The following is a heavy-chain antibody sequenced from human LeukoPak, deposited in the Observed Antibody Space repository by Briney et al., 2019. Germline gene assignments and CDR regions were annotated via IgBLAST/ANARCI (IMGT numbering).Heavy chain of an antibody. V-gene: IGHV4-61*02. CDR2: IYTSGST. J-gene: IGHJ4*02. CDR1: GGSISSGSYY. D-gene: IGHD3-22*01. Sequence: SETLSLTCTVSGGSISSGSYYWSWIRQPAGKGLEWIGRIYTSGSTNYNPSLKSRVTISVDTSKNQFSLKLSSVTAADTAVYYCAREAGDYYDSSGSNYWGQGTLVTVSS. CDR3: AREAGDYYDSSGSNY.